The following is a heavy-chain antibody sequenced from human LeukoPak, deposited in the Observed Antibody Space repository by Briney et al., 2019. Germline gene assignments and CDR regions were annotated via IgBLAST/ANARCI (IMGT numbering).Heavy chain of an antibody. CDR1: GGTFSSYT. J-gene: IGHJ5*02. V-gene: IGHV1-8*02. D-gene: IGHD3-16*02. CDR2: MNPNSGNT. Sequence: AASVKVSCKASGGTFSSYTISWVRQAPGQGLEWMGWMNPNSGNTGYAQKFQGRVTMTRNTSISTAYMELSSLRSEDTAVYYCASNRNWFDPWGQGTLVTVSS. CDR3: ASNRNWFDP.